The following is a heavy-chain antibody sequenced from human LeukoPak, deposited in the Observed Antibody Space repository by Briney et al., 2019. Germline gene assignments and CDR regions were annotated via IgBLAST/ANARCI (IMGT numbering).Heavy chain of an antibody. J-gene: IGHJ4*02. D-gene: IGHD6-13*01. CDR2: ISYDGSTK. CDR3: AKDGQQLVRVVLDY. Sequence: GGSLRLSCTASGFTFSTYGMHWVRQAPGKGLEWVTLISYDGSTKYYSDSVKGRFTISRDNSKNTLYLQMNSLRAEDTAVYYCAKDGQQLVRVVLDYWGQGTLVTVSS. V-gene: IGHV3-30*18. CDR1: GFTFSTYG.